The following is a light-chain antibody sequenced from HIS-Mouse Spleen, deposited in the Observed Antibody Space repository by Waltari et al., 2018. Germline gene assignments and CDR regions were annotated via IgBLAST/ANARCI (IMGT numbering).Light chain of an antibody. V-gene: IGLV1-44*01. J-gene: IGLJ3*02. CDR1: SSNIGSNT. CDR3: AAWDDSLNGWV. Sequence: QSVLTQPPSASGTPGQRVTISCPGSSSNIGSNTVYWYQQLPGTAPKLLIYSNNQRPSGVPDRFSGSKSGTSASLAISGLQSEDEADYYCAAWDDSLNGWVFGGGTKLTVL. CDR2: SNN.